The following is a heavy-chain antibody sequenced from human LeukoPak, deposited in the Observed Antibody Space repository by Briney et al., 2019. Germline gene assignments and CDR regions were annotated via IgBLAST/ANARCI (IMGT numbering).Heavy chain of an antibody. CDR2: IIPILGIA. V-gene: IGHV1-69*04. Sequence: SVKVSCKASVGTFSSYAISWVRQAPGQGLEWMGRIIPILGIANYAQKFQGRVTITAVKSTSTAYMELSSLRSEDTAVYYCASPVEIIGTLAGTFDYWGQGTLVTVSS. CDR1: VGTFSSYA. J-gene: IGHJ4*02. D-gene: IGHD2-15*01. CDR3: ASPVEIIGTLAGTFDY.